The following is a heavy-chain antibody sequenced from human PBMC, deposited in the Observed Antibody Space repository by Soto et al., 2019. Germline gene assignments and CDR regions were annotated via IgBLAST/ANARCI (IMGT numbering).Heavy chain of an antibody. J-gene: IGHJ6*02. Sequence: EVQLVESGGGLVQPGGSLRLSCAASGFTFSSYWMHWVRQAPGKGLVWVSRINSDGSSTSYADSVKGSFTISRDNAKNTLYLQMNSLRAEDTAVYYCARDFCSGGSCATYYGMDVWGQGTTVTVSS. D-gene: IGHD2-15*01. V-gene: IGHV3-74*01. CDR2: INSDGSST. CDR3: ARDFCSGGSCATYYGMDV. CDR1: GFTFSSYW.